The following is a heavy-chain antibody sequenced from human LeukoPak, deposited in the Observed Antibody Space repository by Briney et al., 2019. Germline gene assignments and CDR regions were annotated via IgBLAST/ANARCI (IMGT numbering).Heavy chain of an antibody. CDR3: ARDGLGAAGAAFDI. V-gene: IGHV3-21*01. J-gene: IGHJ3*02. Sequence: SGGSLRLSCAASGFTFSSYSMNWVRQAPGKGLEWVSSISSSSSYIYYADSVKGRFTISRDNAKNSLYLQMNSLRAEDTAVYYCARDGLGAAGAAFDIWGQGTMVTVSS. CDR1: GFTFSSYS. CDR2: ISSSSSYI. D-gene: IGHD1-26*01.